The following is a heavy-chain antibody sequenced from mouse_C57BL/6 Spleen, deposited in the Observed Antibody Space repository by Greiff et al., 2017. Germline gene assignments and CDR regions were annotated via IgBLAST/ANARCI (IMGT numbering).Heavy chain of an antibody. CDR3: ARNGPYDGYYHYAMDY. CDR2: INPSTGGT. CDR1: GYSFTGYY. V-gene: IGHV1-42*01. Sequence: VQLQQSGPELVKPGASVKISCKASGYSFTGYYMNWVKQSPEKSLEWIGEINPSTGGTTYNQKFKAKATLTVDKSSSTAYMQLKSLTSEDSAVYYCARNGPYDGYYHYAMDYWGQGTSVTVTS. D-gene: IGHD2-3*01. J-gene: IGHJ4*01.